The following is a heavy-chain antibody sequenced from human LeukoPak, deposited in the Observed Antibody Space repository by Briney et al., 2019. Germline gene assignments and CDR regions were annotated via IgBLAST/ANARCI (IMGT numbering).Heavy chain of an antibody. CDR2: ISYDGNSK. V-gene: IGHV3-30*18. J-gene: IGHJ4*02. D-gene: IGHD3-22*01. Sequence: GGSLRLSCAASGFTFSSYGMHWVRQAPGKGLEWVAVISYDGNSKYYADSVKGRFTISRDNSKNTLYLQMNSLRPEDTAVYYCAKDLTYYYDISGSYYGYYFDYWGQGTLVTVSS. CDR3: AKDLTYYYDISGSYYGYYFDY. CDR1: GFTFSSYG.